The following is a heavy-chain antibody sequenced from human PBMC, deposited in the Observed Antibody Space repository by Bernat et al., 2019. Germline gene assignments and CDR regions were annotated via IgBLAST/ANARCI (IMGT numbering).Heavy chain of an antibody. CDR1: GFTFSSYA. J-gene: IGHJ5*02. V-gene: IGHV3-23*01. CDR3: TTDLADYIWGSYRYLGWFDP. CDR2: IGGSGGST. D-gene: IGHD3-16*02. Sequence: EVQLLESGGGLVQPGGSLRLSCAASGFTFSSYAMSWVRQAPGKGLEWVSLIGGSGGSTYYADSVQGRFTISRDNSKNTLYLQMNSLRAEDTAVYYCTTDLADYIWGSYRYLGWFDPWGQGTLVTVSS.